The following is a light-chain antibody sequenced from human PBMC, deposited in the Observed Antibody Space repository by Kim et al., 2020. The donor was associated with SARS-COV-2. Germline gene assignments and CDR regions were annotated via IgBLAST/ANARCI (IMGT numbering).Light chain of an antibody. CDR3: QTWGTGILV. CDR2: INSDGRH. J-gene: IGLJ3*02. V-gene: IGLV4-69*01. Sequence: ASVKVTCARSSGNSNYAIDCHQQQSEQGPGLVMNINSDGRHSKGDGIPDRFSGSSSGAERSLTISGLQSEDEADYYCQTWGTGILVFGGGTQLTVL. CDR1: SGNSNYA.